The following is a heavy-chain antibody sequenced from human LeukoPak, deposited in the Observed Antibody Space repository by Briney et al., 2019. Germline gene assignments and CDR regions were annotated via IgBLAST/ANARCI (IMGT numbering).Heavy chain of an antibody. V-gene: IGHV4-39*01. D-gene: IGHD5-12*01. Sequence: SETLSLTCTVSGGSISSSSYYWGWIRQPPGKGLEWIGSIYYSGSTYYNPSHKSRVTMSVDTSKNQFSLKLSSVTAADTAVYYCARHAGGYDRELDYWGQGTLVTVSS. CDR2: IYYSGST. CDR3: ARHAGGYDRELDY. J-gene: IGHJ4*02. CDR1: GGSISSSSYY.